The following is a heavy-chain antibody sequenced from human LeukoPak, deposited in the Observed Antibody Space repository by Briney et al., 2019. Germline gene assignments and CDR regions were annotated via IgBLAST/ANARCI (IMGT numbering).Heavy chain of an antibody. CDR3: ATLSSRTSAFDI. D-gene: IGHD3-16*01. V-gene: IGHV4-30-2*01. Sequence: SETLSLTCAVSGGSINSGSYYWSWIRQPPGKGLEWIGDIYHSGSTYYNPSLKSRVTISVDRSKNQFSLKLSSVTAADTAVYYCATLSSRTSAFDIWGQGTMVTVSS. CDR1: GGSINSGSYY. CDR2: IYHSGST. J-gene: IGHJ3*02.